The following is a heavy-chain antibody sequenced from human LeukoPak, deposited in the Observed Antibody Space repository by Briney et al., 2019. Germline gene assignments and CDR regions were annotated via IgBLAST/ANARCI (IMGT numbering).Heavy chain of an antibody. D-gene: IGHD3-16*01. J-gene: IGHJ4*02. CDR1: GFTFSSDG. Sequence: GGSLRLSCAASGFTFSSDGMHWVRQAPGKGLEWVAVISYDGSNNYYADSVKGRFSISRDNSRNTLYLQMNGLRAEDTAVYYCAKGFTGMDFWGQGSLVTVSS. V-gene: IGHV3-30*18. CDR2: ISYDGSNN. CDR3: AKGFTGMDF.